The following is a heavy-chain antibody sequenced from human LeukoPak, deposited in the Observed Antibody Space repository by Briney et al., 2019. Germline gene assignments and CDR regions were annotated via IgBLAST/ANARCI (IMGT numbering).Heavy chain of an antibody. D-gene: IGHD3-10*01. CDR2: ISFSSRYI. CDR1: GFIFSDYP. J-gene: IGHJ2*01. CDR3: ARVRAAYFSGLGSYFDL. Sequence: GGSLRLSCTASGFIFSDYPMNWVRQAPGRGLEWVSSISFSSRYIYYGDSVKGRFTISRDNAKNSLFLRLNSLRVEDTAVYYCARVRAAYFSGLGSYFDLWGRGTLVTVSS. V-gene: IGHV3-21*01.